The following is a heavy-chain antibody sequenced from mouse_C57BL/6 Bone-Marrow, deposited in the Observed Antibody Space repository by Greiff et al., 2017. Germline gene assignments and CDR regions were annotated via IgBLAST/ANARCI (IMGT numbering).Heavy chain of an antibody. Sequence: EVQLQESGPGLVKPSQSLSLTCSVTGYSITSGYYWNWIRQFPGNKLEWMGYISYDGSNNYNPSLKNRISITRDTSKNQFFLKLNSVTTEDTATYCGAREATVVAHYYAMDYWGKGTSVTVSS. CDR1: GYSITSGYY. D-gene: IGHD1-1*01. CDR2: ISYDGSN. J-gene: IGHJ4*01. CDR3: AREATVVAHYYAMDY. V-gene: IGHV3-6*01.